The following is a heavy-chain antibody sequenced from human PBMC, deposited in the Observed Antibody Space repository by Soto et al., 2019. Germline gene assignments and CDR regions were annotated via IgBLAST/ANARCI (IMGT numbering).Heavy chain of an antibody. J-gene: IGHJ3*02. Sequence: EVQLLESGGGLVQPGGSLRLSCASSGFAFSSYAFSRVRQAPGKGLDWVSSIGIGGDIYYADSVKGRFAISRDNSKNTLFLQMIGLRAEDTAVYYCGTGTTHSVFDIWGHGTMVTVSS. CDR3: GTGTTHSVFDI. CDR2: IGIGGDI. D-gene: IGHD1-1*01. CDR1: GFAFSSYA. V-gene: IGHV3-23*01.